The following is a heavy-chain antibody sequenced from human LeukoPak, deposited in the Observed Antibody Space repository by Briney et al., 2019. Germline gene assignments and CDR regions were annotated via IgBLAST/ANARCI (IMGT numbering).Heavy chain of an antibody. Sequence: PGGSLRLSCAASGFTFSSYSMNWVRQAPGKGLEWVSSISSSSSYIYYADSVKGRFTISRDNAKNSLYLQMNSLRAEDTAVYYCARDGPLVPAGRTFDIWGQGTMVTVSS. CDR1: GFTFSSYS. J-gene: IGHJ3*02. CDR3: ARDGPLVPAGRTFDI. CDR2: ISSSSSYI. V-gene: IGHV3-21*01. D-gene: IGHD2-2*01.